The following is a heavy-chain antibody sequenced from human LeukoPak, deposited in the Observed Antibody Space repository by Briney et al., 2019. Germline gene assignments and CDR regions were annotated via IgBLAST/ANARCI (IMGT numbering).Heavy chain of an antibody. D-gene: IGHD3-9*01. CDR2: MFYSEST. Sequence: SSETLSLTCSVSGASVSDGNYYWSWIRQPPGKGLEWIGYMFYSESTKYNPSLKSRVTISVDKSKNQFSLHMSSVTAADTAVYYCAGLSGYDILTGYYKRAFDIWGQGTMVTVSS. V-gene: IGHV4-61*01. J-gene: IGHJ3*02. CDR3: AGLSGYDILTGYYKRAFDI. CDR1: GASVSDGNYY.